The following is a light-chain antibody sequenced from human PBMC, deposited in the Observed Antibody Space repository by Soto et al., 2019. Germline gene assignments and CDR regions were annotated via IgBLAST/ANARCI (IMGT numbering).Light chain of an antibody. CDR3: QKYNSAPLT. CDR2: AAA. J-gene: IGKJ3*01. CDR1: QGISNY. Sequence: DIQMTQSPSSLSASVGDRVTITCRASQGISNYLAWYQQKPWKVPKLMIYAAATLQSGVQSRFRGSGSGTDFTLTISSLQHEDFATYYCQKYNSAPLTFGPGTQVPIK. V-gene: IGKV1-27*01.